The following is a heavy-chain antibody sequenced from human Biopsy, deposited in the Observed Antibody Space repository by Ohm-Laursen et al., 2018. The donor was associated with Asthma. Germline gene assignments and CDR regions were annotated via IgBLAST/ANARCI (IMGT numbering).Heavy chain of an antibody. D-gene: IGHD1-14*01. V-gene: IGHV1-46*01. Sequence: SEKLSRKASGYTFTSYYIHWVRQAPGPGLGWVGIINPPTGDTSYAQKFLGRVTVTRETSTSTVYMELSSLRSEDTAVYCCALNQFDYWGQGTLLTVSS. J-gene: IGHJ4*02. CDR1: GYTFTSYY. CDR3: ALNQFDY. CDR2: INPPTGDT.